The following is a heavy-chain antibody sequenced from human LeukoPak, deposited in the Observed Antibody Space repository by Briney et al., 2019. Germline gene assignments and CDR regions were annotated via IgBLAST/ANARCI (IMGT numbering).Heavy chain of an antibody. CDR2: ISYDGSNK. Sequence: GGSLRPSCAASGFTFSSYAMHWVRQAPGKGLEWVAVISYDGSNKYYADSVKGRFTISRDNSKNTLYLQMNSLRAEDTAVYYCARMRQSSAYWGQGTLVTVSS. D-gene: IGHD6-25*01. CDR1: GFTFSSYA. V-gene: IGHV3-30-3*01. J-gene: IGHJ4*02. CDR3: ARMRQSSAY.